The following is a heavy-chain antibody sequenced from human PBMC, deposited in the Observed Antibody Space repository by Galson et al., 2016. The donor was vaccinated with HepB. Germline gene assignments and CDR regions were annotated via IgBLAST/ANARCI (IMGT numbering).Heavy chain of an antibody. J-gene: IGHJ4*02. CDR2: MRAKTYSGTT. D-gene: IGHD4-23*01. V-gene: IGHV3-49*03. CDR1: GFTFGDYA. CDR3: TRNSGGNSRGPTY. Sequence: SLRLSCATSGFTFGDYAMGWFRQAPGKGLEWVSVMRAKTYSGTTEVAAPVKGRFIISIDVSKSIAYLQMNSLKTEDTAVYYCTRNSGGNSRGPTYWGQGTLVTVSS.